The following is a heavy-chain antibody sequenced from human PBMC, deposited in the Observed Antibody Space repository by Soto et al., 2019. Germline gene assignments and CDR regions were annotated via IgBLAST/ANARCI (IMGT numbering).Heavy chain of an antibody. D-gene: IGHD5-12*01. CDR1: GFTFSSYG. V-gene: IGHV3-33*01. CDR2: IWYDGSNK. Sequence: QVQLVESGGGVVQPGRSLRLSCAASGFTFSSYGMHWVRQAPGKGLEWVAGIWYDGSNKYYADSVKGRFTISRDNSKNTLYLQMNSLRAEDTAVYYCARYKRRGYSGQNDYWGQGTLVTVSS. CDR3: ARYKRRGYSGQNDY. J-gene: IGHJ4*02.